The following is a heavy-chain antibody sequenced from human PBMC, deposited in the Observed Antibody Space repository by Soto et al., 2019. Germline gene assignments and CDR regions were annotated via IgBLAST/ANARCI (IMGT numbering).Heavy chain of an antibody. V-gene: IGHV5-51*01. CDR3: ARVLYASAWYGIDF. D-gene: IGHD6-19*01. Sequence: GESLKISCKGSGYSVYSYWIAWVRQMPGKGLEWMGIIYPGDSDTRYSPSFEGQVTISADKSISTAYLRWSSLKASDTAMYYCARVLYASAWYGIDFWGQGTLVTISS. CDR1: GYSVYSYW. CDR2: IYPGDSDT. J-gene: IGHJ4*02.